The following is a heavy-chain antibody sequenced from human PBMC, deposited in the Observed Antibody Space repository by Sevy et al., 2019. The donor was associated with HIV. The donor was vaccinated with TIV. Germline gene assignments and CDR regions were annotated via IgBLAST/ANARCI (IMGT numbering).Heavy chain of an antibody. V-gene: IGHV3-7*01. CDR1: GFAFSSSW. CDR2: IKQDGSEK. CDR3: GRLCTGFIYYYYYGMDV. J-gene: IGHJ6*02. D-gene: IGHD2-8*01. Sequence: GGSLRLSCAASGFAFSSSWMTWVRQAPGKGLEWVANIKQDGSEKYYVDFLKGGFTISKDNAKNSLYLQMNRLIGGGTAVYYCGRLCTGFIYYYYYGMDVWGQGTTVTVSS.